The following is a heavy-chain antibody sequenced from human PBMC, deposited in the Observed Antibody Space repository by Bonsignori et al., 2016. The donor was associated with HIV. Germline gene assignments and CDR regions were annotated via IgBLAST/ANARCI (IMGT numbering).Heavy chain of an antibody. J-gene: IGHJ5*01. CDR2: IYSGGGNT. CDR1: GFNVYSNF. D-gene: IGHD1-26*01. CDR3: ARVSGWEDNRPYYDS. Sequence: EVQLVESGGTLVQPGGSLRLSCAASGFNVYSNFMAWVRQAPGKRLEWVSVIYSGGGNTYYADSVKGRFTISRDSSKNTLDLQMNSLRVGDTAVYYCARVSGWEDNRPYYDSSG. V-gene: IGHV3-66*02.